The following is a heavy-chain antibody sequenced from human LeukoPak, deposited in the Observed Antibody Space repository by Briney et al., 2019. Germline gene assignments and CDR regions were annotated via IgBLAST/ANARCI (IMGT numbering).Heavy chain of an antibody. CDR1: GGSFSGYY. CDR2: INHSGST. V-gene: IGHV4-34*01. J-gene: IGHJ6*02. Sequence: SETLSLTCAVYGGSFSGYYWSWIRQPPGKGLEWIGEINHSGSTNYNPSPKSRVTISVDTSKNQFSLKLSSVTAADTAVYYCAREMRTYYYYYGMDVWGQGTTVTVSS. CDR3: AREMRTYYYYYGMDV.